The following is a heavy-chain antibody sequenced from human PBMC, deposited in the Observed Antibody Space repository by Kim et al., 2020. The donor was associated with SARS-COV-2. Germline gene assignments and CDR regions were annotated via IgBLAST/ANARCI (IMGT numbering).Heavy chain of an antibody. V-gene: IGHV1-8*01. J-gene: IGHJ6*03. D-gene: IGHD3-3*01. CDR2: MNPNSGNT. Sequence: ASVKVSCKASGYTFTSYDINWVRQATGQGLEWMGWMNPNSGNTGYAQKFQGRVTMTRNTSISTAYMELSSLRSEDTAVYYCARGQRNTIFGVVITYYYYYYMAVWGKGTTVTVSS. CDR3: ARGQRNTIFGVVITYYYYYYMAV. CDR1: GYTFTSYD.